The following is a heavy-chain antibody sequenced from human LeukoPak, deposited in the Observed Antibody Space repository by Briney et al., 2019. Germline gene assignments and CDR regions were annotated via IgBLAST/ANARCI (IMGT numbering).Heavy chain of an antibody. J-gene: IGHJ4*02. V-gene: IGHV3-53*01. Sequence: GGSLRLSCAASGFTASSNYMSWVRQAPGKGLEWVSVIYSGGSTYYADSVKGRFTISRDNSKNTLYLQMNSLRAEDTAVYYCARGYSSYQGGGFDYWGQGTLVTVSS. CDR1: GFTASSNY. CDR3: ARGYSSYQGGGFDY. CDR2: IYSGGST. D-gene: IGHD6-6*01.